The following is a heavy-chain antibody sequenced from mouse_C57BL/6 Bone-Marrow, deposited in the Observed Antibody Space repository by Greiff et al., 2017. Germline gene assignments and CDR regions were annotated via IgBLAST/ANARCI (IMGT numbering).Heavy chain of an antibody. CDR1: GYTFTSYG. J-gene: IGHJ4*01. V-gene: IGHV1-81*01. CDR3: ARGWLPYAMDY. D-gene: IGHD2-2*01. Sequence: QVQLKESGAELVRPGASVKLSCKASGYTFTSYGISWVKQRTGQGLEWIGEIYPRSGNTYYNEKFKGKATLTADKSSSTAYMELRSLTSEVSAVYFCARGWLPYAMDYWGQGTSVTVSS. CDR2: IYPRSGNT.